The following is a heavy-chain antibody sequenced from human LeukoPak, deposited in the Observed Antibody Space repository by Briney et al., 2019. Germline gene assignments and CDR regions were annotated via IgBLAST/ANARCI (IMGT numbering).Heavy chain of an antibody. J-gene: IGHJ3*02. CDR2: ISAYNGNT. V-gene: IGHV1-18*01. CDR1: GGTFSSYA. Sequence: ASVKVSCKASGGTFSSYAISWVRQAPGQGLEWMGWISAYNGNTNYAQKLQGRVTMTTDTSTSTAYMELRSLRSDDTAVYYCARDYYDSSGRDAFDIWGQGTMVTVSS. D-gene: IGHD3-22*01. CDR3: ARDYYDSSGRDAFDI.